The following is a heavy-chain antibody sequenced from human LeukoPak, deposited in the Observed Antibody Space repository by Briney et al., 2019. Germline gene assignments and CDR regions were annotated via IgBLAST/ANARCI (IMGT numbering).Heavy chain of an antibody. D-gene: IGHD3-3*01. Sequence: GESLKISCKGSGYSFTNYWIGWVRQMPGKGLEWMGIIYPGDSDSRYSPSFQGQVTIPADKSISIAYLQWSSLKASDTAMYYCARGKRSITIFGVVSGVLDYWGQGTLVTVSS. J-gene: IGHJ4*02. CDR3: ARGKRSITIFGVVSGVLDY. CDR1: GYSFTNYW. CDR2: IYPGDSDS. V-gene: IGHV5-51*01.